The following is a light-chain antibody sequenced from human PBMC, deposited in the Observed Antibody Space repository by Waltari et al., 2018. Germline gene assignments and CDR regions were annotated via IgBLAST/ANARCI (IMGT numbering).Light chain of an antibody. CDR3: QQRYSTPPWT. CDR1: QSISIY. CDR2: AAS. Sequence: DIQVTQSPSSLSASVGDRVTITCRASQSISIYLNWYQQKPGKAPKPLISAASRLQGGVPSRFSGSGSGTDFTLTISSLQPEDFASYYCQQRYSTPPWTFGQGTKVEIK. V-gene: IGKV1-39*01. J-gene: IGKJ1*01.